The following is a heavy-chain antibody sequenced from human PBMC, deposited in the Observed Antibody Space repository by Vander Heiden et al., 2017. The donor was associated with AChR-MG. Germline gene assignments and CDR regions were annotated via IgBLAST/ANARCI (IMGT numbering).Heavy chain of an antibody. CDR2: INPSGGSG. CDR1: GYTFSSHY. J-gene: IGHJ3*01. D-gene: IGHD3-22*01. V-gene: IGHV1-46*01. CDR3: AREMGYDSRGSDAFDV. Sequence: QVQLVQSGAAVKKPGASAKVSCKASGYTFSSHYIHWVRQAPGQGLEWMGIINPSGGSGSYAQKFQGRVTMARDTSTSTVYMELTSLRSEDTAVYYCAREMGYDSRGSDAFDVWGQGTMVTVSA.